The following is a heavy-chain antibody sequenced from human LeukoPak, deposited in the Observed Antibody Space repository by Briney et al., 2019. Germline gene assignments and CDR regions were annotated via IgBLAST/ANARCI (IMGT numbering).Heavy chain of an antibody. CDR2: ISYDGSNK. Sequence: GGSLRLSCAASGFTFSSYGMHWVRQAPGKGPEWVAVISYDGSNKYYADSVKGRFTISRDNSKNTLYLQMNSLRAEDTAVYYCAKARIAVADYYYYGMDVWGKGPRSPSPQ. CDR1: GFTFSSYG. J-gene: IGHJ6*01. D-gene: IGHD6-19*01. V-gene: IGHV3-30*18. CDR3: AKARIAVADYYYYGMDV.